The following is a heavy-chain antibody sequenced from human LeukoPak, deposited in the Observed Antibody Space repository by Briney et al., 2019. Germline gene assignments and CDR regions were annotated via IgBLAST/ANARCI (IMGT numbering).Heavy chain of an antibody. Sequence: PSETLSLTCTVSGGSISSGDYSWSWIRQPPGKGLEWIGYIYYSGSTYYNPPLKSRVTISVDTSKNRFSLKLSSVTAADTAVYYCARGLYDCSSTSCHPRFDYWGQGTLVTVSS. CDR2: IYYSGST. J-gene: IGHJ4*02. V-gene: IGHV4-30-4*08. CDR3: ARGLYDCSSTSCHPRFDY. D-gene: IGHD2-2*01. CDR1: GGSISSGDYS.